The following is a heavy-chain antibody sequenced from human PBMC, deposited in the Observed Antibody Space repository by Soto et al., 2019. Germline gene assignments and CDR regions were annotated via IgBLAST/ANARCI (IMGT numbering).Heavy chain of an antibody. CDR1: GYAFTSYY. J-gene: IGHJ6*02. CDR2: INPSGGST. V-gene: IGHV1-46*01. CDR3: ARAGQHYDFWSGYPIPYGMDV. Sequence: ASVKVSCKASGYAFTSYYMHWVRQAPEQGLEWMGIINPSGGSTSCAQKFQGRVTMTRDTSTSTVYMELSSLRSEDTAVYYCARAGQHYDFWSGYPIPYGMDVWGQGTTVTVSS. D-gene: IGHD3-3*01.